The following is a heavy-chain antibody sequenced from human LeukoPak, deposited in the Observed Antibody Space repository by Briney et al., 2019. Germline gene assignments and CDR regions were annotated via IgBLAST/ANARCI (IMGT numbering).Heavy chain of an antibody. CDR3: ARDGGRGYCSGGSCYSGVNY. D-gene: IGHD2-15*01. CDR2: ISYDGSNK. V-gene: IGHV3-30-3*01. J-gene: IGHJ4*02. Sequence: GGSLRFSCAASGFTFSSYAMHWVRQAPGNGLEWVAVISYDGSNKYYADSVKGRFTISRDNSKNTLYLQMNSLRAEDTAVYYCARDGGRGYCSGGSCYSGVNYWGQGTLVTVSS. CDR1: GFTFSSYA.